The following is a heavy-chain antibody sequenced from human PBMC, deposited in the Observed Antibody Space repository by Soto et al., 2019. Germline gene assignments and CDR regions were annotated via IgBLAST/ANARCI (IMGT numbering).Heavy chain of an antibody. Sequence: QVQLVQSGAEVRKPGASVRVTCKATGCSFTRHDINWLRQAAGQGLEWMGWMNPNSGNAVYAQKFQGRVTMTRNTSITTAYIELTSLKSEDTAVYFCASGAYNDCSHWFDPWGEGTLVTVSS. J-gene: IGHJ5*02. CDR2: MNPNSGNA. D-gene: IGHD2-21*02. CDR3: ASGAYNDCSHWFDP. V-gene: IGHV1-8*01. CDR1: GCSFTRHD.